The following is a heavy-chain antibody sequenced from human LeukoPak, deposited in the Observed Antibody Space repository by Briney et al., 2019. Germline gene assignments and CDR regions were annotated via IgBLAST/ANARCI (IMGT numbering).Heavy chain of an antibody. CDR3: AKDTTMSVYYFDY. V-gene: IGHV3-30*18. Sequence: PGRSLRLSCAASGFTFSSYGMHWVRQAPGKGLEWVAVISYDGSNKYYADSVKGRFTISRDNSKNTLYLQMNSLRAEDTAVYYCAKDTTMSVYYFDYWGQGTLVTASS. CDR1: GFTFSSYG. D-gene: IGHD3-22*01. J-gene: IGHJ4*02. CDR2: ISYDGSNK.